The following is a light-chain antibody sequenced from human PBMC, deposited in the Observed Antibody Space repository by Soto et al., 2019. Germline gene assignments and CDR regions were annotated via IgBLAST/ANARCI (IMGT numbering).Light chain of an antibody. CDR1: QSVGNN. V-gene: IGKV3-15*01. J-gene: IGKJ5*01. CDR2: GAS. CDR3: QQYNGWPIT. Sequence: IVMTQSPGTRSVSPGERVTLSCRASQSVGNNLAWHQQKPGQAPRLLIYGASTRATSFPARFSGSGSGTEFTLTISSLQSEDFAVYYCQQYNGWPITFGQGTRLEIK.